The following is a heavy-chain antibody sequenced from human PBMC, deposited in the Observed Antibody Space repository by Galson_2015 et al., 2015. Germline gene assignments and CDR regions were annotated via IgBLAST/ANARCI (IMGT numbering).Heavy chain of an antibody. CDR1: GGSISSYY. J-gene: IGHJ4*02. V-gene: IGHV4-59*01. CDR3: ARSLEYDSSGYYYYFDY. Sequence: ETLSLTCTVSGGSISSYYWSWIRQPPGKGLEWIGYIYYSGSTNYNPSLKSRVTISVDTSKNQFSLELSSVTAADTAVYYCARSLEYDSSGYYYYFDYWGQGTLVTVSS. CDR2: IYYSGST. D-gene: IGHD3-22*01.